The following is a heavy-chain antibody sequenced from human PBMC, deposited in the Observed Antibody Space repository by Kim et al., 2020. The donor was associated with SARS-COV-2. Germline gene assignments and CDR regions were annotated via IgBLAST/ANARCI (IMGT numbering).Heavy chain of an antibody. D-gene: IGHD6-13*01. CDR3: ATHSAGTSYYYYMDV. CDR1: GFTVSKNY. J-gene: IGHJ6*03. Sequence: GGSLRLSCAASGFTVSKNYMSWVRQAPGKGLEWVSIIYGGGTANYADSVTGRFSISRDNSKNTLYLQMNSLRAEDTAVYYCATHSAGTSYYYYMDVWGKG. V-gene: IGHV3-53*01. CDR2: IYGGGTA.